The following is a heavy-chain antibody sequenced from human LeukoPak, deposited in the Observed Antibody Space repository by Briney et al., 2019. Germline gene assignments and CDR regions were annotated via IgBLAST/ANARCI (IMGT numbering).Heavy chain of an antibody. CDR2: IYYTGST. J-gene: IGHJ4*02. Sequence: SETLSLTCTVSGASISSSFWTWIRQSPGKGLEWLAYIYYTGSTNLNPSLKSRLTISVDTSKNRFSLKLSSVTAADTAVYYRARAGYGDSDFDYWGQGTLVTVSS. CDR3: ARAGYGDSDFDY. D-gene: IGHD4-17*01. CDR1: GASISSSF. V-gene: IGHV4-59*12.